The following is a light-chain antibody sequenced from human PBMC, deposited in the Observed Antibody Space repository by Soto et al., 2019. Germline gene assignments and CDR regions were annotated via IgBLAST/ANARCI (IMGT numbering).Light chain of an antibody. CDR3: QQYSDWPRT. V-gene: IGKV3-15*01. Sequence: ETVMTQSPATLSVSPGERVTLSCRASQGVGSNLAWYQQKPGQAPRVLIYGASTTAPGIPARFSGSGSGTEFTLTISSLQSEDSAVYLCQQYSDWPRTFGQGTKVDIK. CDR1: QGVGSN. J-gene: IGKJ1*01. CDR2: GAS.